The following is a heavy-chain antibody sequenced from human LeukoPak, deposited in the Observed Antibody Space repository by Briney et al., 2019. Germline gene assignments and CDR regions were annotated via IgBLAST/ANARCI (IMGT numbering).Heavy chain of an antibody. Sequence: GESLQISGEGSGYHFTSYWIGGGRQLPGKGLGGMGIIYPGDSDTRYSPSFQGQVTISADKSISTAYLQWSSLKASDTAMYYCARHNSGLPFDPWGQGTLVTVSS. CDR3: ARHNSGLPFDP. J-gene: IGHJ5*02. V-gene: IGHV5-51*01. CDR2: IYPGDSDT. D-gene: IGHD7-27*01. CDR1: GYHFTSYW.